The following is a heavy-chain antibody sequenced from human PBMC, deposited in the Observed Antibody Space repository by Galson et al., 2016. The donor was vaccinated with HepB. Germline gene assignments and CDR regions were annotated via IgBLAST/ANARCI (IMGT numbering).Heavy chain of an antibody. J-gene: IGHJ4*02. V-gene: IGHV3-49*03. Sequence: SLRLSCAASGFTFSSYSMIWFRQAPGKGLEWVGFIRSKAYGGTSEYAASLKGRFTISRDDSKSIAYLQMNSLETEDTAVYYCSRWLISYYFDYWGQGTLVTVSS. D-gene: IGHD5-12*01. CDR2: IRSKAYGGTS. CDR1: GFTFSSYS. CDR3: SRWLISYYFDY.